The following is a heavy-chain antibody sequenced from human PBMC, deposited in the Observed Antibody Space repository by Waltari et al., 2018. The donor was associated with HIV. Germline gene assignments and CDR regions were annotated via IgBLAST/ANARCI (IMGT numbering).Heavy chain of an antibody. J-gene: IGHJ5*02. CDR2: INAGNGNT. CDR1: GYTFTSYA. D-gene: IGHD6-19*01. CDR3: AREQWPVHGWFDP. V-gene: IGHV1-3*01. Sequence: QVQLVQSGAEVKKPGASVKVSCKASGYTFTSYAMHWVRQAPGQRLEWMGWINAGNGNTKYSQKFQGRVTITRDTSASTAYMELSSLRSEDTAVYYCAREQWPVHGWFDPWGQGTLVTVSS.